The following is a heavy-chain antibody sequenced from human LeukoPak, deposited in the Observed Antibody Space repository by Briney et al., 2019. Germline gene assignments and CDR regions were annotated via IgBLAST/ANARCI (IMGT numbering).Heavy chain of an antibody. CDR3: ARRSPGWELLGYYYYYGMDV. CDR2: MDPNSGNT. D-gene: IGHD1-26*01. CDR1: GYTFTSYD. V-gene: IGHV1-8*01. Sequence: ASVKVSCKASGYTFTSYDINWVRQATGQGLEWMGWMDPNSGNTGYAQKFQGRVTMTRNTSISTAYMELSSLRSEDTAVYYCARRSPGWELLGYYYYYGMDVWGQGTTVAVSS. J-gene: IGHJ6*02.